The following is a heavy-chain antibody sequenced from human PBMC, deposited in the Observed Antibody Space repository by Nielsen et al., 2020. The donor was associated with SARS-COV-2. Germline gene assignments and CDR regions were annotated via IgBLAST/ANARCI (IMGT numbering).Heavy chain of an antibody. V-gene: IGHV1-3*01. CDR3: ARHLRGYIDY. J-gene: IGHJ4*02. CDR2: INAGNGNT. CDR1: GYTFTAYA. Sequence: ASVKVSCKASGYTFTAYAMHWVRQAPGQRLEWMGWINAGNGNTRYSQKLQGRVTITRDTSASTAYMELSSLRSEDTAVYYCARHLRGYIDYWGQGTLVTVSS.